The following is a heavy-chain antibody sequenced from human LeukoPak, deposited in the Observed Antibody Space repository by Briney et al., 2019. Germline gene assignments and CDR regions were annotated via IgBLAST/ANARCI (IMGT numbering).Heavy chain of an antibody. D-gene: IGHD3-10*01. CDR1: GGSISSYY. CDR3: ARVLITMVRGVIPYYYYYMDV. V-gene: IGHV4-4*07. CDR2: IYTSGST. J-gene: IGHJ6*03. Sequence: SETLSLTCTVSGGSISSYYWSWIRQPAGKGLEWIGRIYTSGSTNYNPSLKSRVTISVDKSKNQFSLKLSSVTAADTAVYYCARVLITMVRGVIPYYYYYMDVWGKGTTATVSS.